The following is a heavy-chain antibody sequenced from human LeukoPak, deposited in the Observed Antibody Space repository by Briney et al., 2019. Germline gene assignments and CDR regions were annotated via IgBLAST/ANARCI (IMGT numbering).Heavy chain of an antibody. D-gene: IGHD3-22*01. V-gene: IGHV3-53*01. CDR1: GFTVSGNY. CDR2: IYSGGTT. CDR3: ARGGAASGYYYTLG. J-gene: IGHJ4*02. Sequence: GGSLRLSCAASGFTVSGNYMSWVRQAPGKGLEWVSLIYSGGTTYYADSVKGRFTISSDNAKNTLYLQMNSLRAEDTAVYYCARGGAASGYYYTLGWGQGALVTVSS.